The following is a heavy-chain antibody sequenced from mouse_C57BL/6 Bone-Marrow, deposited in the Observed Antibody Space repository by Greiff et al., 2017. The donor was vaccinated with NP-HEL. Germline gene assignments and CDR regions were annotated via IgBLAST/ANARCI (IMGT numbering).Heavy chain of an antibody. J-gene: IGHJ3*01. CDR1: EYEFPSHD. CDR3: ASVYDGYYWAY. V-gene: IGHV5-2*01. Sequence: EVQLVESGGGLVQPGESLKLSCESNEYEFPSHDMSWVRKTPEKRLELVAAINSDGGSTSYPDTMERRFIISRDNTKKPLYLQMGSLRSEDTALYYCASVYDGYYWAYWGQGTLVTVSA. D-gene: IGHD2-3*01. CDR2: INSDGGST.